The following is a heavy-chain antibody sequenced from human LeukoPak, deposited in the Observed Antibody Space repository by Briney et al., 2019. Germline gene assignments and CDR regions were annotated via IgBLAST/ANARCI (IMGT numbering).Heavy chain of an antibody. Sequence: GGSLRLSCAASGFTFSSYSMNWVRQAPGKGLEWVSYISSSSSTIYYADSVKGRFTISRDNAKNSLYLQMNSLRAEDTAVYYCARDWKQWLAHDAFDIWGQGAMVTVSS. J-gene: IGHJ3*02. D-gene: IGHD6-19*01. CDR3: ARDWKQWLAHDAFDI. CDR2: ISSSSSTI. V-gene: IGHV3-48*01. CDR1: GFTFSSYS.